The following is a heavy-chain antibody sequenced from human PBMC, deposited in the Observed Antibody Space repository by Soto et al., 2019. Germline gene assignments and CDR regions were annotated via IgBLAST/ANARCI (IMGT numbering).Heavy chain of an antibody. V-gene: IGHV3-30*18. CDR3: AKDPHDHSNYYMEV. CDR2: ISYDGSIE. J-gene: IGHJ6*03. CDR1: GFTFSSFG. D-gene: IGHD4-4*01. Sequence: PGGSLRLSCAASGFTFSSFGMHWVRQAPGKGPEWVAIISYDGSIEHYGDSVRGRFTVSRDNSKNTLYLQMNSLRAEDTAVYYCAKDPHDHSNYYMEVWGKGTTVTVSS.